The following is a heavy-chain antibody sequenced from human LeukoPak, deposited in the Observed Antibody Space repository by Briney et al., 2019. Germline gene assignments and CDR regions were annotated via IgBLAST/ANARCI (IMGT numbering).Heavy chain of an antibody. CDR2: VYTSGST. CDR1: GGSISGYY. CDR3: ARDGRQRVTMDTGALDI. D-gene: IGHD3-10*01. Sequence: SETVSLTCSVSGGSISGYYWSWIRQPAGKGLEWLGRVYTSGSTNYNPSLKSRVTISMDTSKNQFSLKLSSVTAADTAVYYCARDGRQRVTMDTGALDIWGQRTMVTVSS. J-gene: IGHJ3*02. V-gene: IGHV4-4*07.